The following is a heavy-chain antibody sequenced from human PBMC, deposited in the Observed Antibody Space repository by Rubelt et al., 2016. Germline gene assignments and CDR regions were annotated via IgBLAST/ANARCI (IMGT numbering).Heavy chain of an antibody. J-gene: IGHJ4*02. CDR2: ISSSSSPI. V-gene: IGHV3-48*04. CDR3: ARSFDY. Sequence: GKGLEWVSYISSSSSPIYYADSVKGRFTISRDNAKNSLYLQMNSLRAEDTAVYYCARSFDYWGQGTLVTVSS.